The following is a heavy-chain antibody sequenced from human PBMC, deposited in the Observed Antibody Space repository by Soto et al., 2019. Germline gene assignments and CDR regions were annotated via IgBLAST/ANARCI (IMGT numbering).Heavy chain of an antibody. CDR2: MNPNSGRT. D-gene: IGHD6-19*01. V-gene: IGHV1-8*02. CDR3: STWGRNGWYTGFF. J-gene: IGHJ4*02. CDR1: GYTFTDYD. Sequence: QVQLVQSGAEVRKPGASVKVSCKTSGYTFTDYDINWVRQAPGQGLELVGRMNPNSGRTDYAQKLEGRVTMTRDISISTAYMELSSLGYDDTAVYFCSTWGRNGWYTGFFWGQGTLVTVSS.